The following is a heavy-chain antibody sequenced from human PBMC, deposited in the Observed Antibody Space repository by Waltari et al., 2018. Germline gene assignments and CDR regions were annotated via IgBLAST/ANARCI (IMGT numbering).Heavy chain of an antibody. CDR3: VRGWLENTFDI. CDR1: GFTFSGFS. D-gene: IGHD5-12*01. J-gene: IGHJ3*02. V-gene: IGHV3-48*04. CDR2: IGPGSTPI. Sequence: EVQVVESGGGLVHPGGSLRLSCAASGFTFSGFSMSWVRQSPGKGRAWLSFIGPGSTPIYYADSVKGRFTISTDNSRNSLYLQMNSLRTEDTAVYYCVRGWLENTFDIWGRGTLVTVSS.